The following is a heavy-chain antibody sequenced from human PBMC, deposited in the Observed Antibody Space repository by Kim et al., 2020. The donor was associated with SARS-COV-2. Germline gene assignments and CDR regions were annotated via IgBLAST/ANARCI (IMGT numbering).Heavy chain of an antibody. Sequence: GGSLRLSCAASGFTFSSYAMHWVRQAPGKGLEWVAVISYDGSNKYYADSVKGRFTISRDNSKNTLYLQMNSLRAEDTAVYYCARPGDTAMVTGERYYYYYYGMDVWGQGTTVTVSS. V-gene: IGHV3-30*04. CDR2: ISYDGSNK. J-gene: IGHJ6*02. D-gene: IGHD5-18*01. CDR3: ARPGDTAMVTGERYYYYYYGMDV. CDR1: GFTFSSYA.